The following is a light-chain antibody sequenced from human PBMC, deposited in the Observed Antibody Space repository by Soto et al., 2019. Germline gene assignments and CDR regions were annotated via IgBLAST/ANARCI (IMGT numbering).Light chain of an antibody. CDR2: DAS. CDR3: LQHNSYPLT. J-gene: IGKJ4*01. Sequence: GDRVTITCRASQGISGALAWYQQKPGRAPTLLIYDASSLESGVPSRFSGSGSGTEFTLTISSLQPEDFATYYCLQHNSYPLTFGGGTKVDI. CDR1: QGISGA. V-gene: IGKV1-13*02.